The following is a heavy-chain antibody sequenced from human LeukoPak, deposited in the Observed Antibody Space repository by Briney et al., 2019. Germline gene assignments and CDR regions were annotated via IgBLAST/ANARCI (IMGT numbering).Heavy chain of an antibody. CDR2: INPSGGST. CDR1: GYTFTSYY. J-gene: IGHJ4*02. Sequence: ASVKVSCKASGYTFTSYYMHWVRQAPGQGLEWMGIINPSGGSTSYAQKFQGRVTMTRDTSTSTVYMELSSLRSEDTAVYYCARDLAQRSSIDIVVVPAFDYWGQGTLVTVSS. D-gene: IGHD2-2*01. CDR3: ARDLAQRSSIDIVVVPAFDY. V-gene: IGHV1-46*01.